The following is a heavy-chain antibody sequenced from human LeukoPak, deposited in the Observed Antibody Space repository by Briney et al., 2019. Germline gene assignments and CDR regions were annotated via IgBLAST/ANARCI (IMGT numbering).Heavy chain of an antibody. J-gene: IGHJ5*02. D-gene: IGHD3-10*01. V-gene: IGHV4-59*02. CDR1: GGSVSSYY. Sequence: SETLSLTCTVSGGSVSSYYWSWIRQPPGKGLEWIGYIYYSGSTNYNPSLKSRVTISVDTSKNQFSLKLSSVTAADTAVYYCARDPRDYYGSGSTPGWFDPWGQGTLVTVSS. CDR3: ARDPRDYYGSGSTPGWFDP. CDR2: IYYSGST.